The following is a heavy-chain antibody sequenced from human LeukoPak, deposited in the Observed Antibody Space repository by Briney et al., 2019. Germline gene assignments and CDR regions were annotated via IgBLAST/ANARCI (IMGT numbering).Heavy chain of an antibody. V-gene: IGHV3-30-3*01. D-gene: IGHD2-15*01. Sequence: TGGSLRLSCAASGFTFSSYAMHWVRQAPGKGLEWVAGISYDGNNKYNADSVKGRFTISRDNSKNTLYLQMNSLRAEDTAVYYCARPVVVVAATSPFDSWGQETLVTVSS. J-gene: IGHJ4*02. CDR1: GFTFSSYA. CDR3: ARPVVVVAATSPFDS. CDR2: ISYDGNNK.